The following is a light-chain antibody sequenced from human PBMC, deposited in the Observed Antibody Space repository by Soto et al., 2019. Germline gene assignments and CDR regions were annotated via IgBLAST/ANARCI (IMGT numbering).Light chain of an antibody. CDR2: AAS. Sequence: AIQMTQSPSSLSASVGDRVTITCRASQGIRNDLGWYQQKPGKAPKLLIYAASSLQSGVPSRFSGSGSGTDFTLTIRSLQPEDFATYYCLQDYNYPLTFGGGTKVEIQ. J-gene: IGKJ4*01. CDR3: LQDYNYPLT. V-gene: IGKV1-6*01. CDR1: QGIRND.